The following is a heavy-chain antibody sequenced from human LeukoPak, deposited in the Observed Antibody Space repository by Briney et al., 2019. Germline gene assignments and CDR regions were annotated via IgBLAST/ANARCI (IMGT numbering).Heavy chain of an antibody. CDR2: IRYDGSNK. CDR3: ARAYCSGGSCYPYYYYMDV. D-gene: IGHD2-15*01. J-gene: IGHJ6*03. V-gene: IGHV3-30*02. CDR1: GFTFSSYG. Sequence: GGSLRLSCAASGFTFSSYGMHWVRQAPGKGLEWVAFIRYDGSNKYYADSEKGRFTISRDNSKNTLYLQMNSLRAEDTAVYYCARAYCSGGSCYPYYYYMDVWGKGTTVTISS.